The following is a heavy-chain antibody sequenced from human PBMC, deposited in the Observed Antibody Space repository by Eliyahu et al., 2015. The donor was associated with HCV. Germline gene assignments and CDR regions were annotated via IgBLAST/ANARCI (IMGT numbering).Heavy chain of an antibody. J-gene: IGHJ5*02. D-gene: IGHD3-10*01. CDR1: GFTFSSYS. V-gene: IGHV3-21*01. CDR3: ARLGSTNWFDP. CDR2: ISSSSSYI. Sequence: EVQLVESGGGLVKPGGSLXLSCAASGFTFSSYSMNXVRQAPGKGLEWVSSISSSSSYIYYADSVKGRFTISRDNAKNSLYLQMNSLRAEDTAVYYCARLGSTNWFDPWGQGTLVTVSS.